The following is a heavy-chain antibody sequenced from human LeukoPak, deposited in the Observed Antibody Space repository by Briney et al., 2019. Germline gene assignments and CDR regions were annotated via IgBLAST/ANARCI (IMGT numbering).Heavy chain of an antibody. Sequence: SETLSLTCTVSGGSLSSGSYYWSWIRQPPGGGLEWIGYIYYSGSTNYNPSLKSRVTISVDTSKNQFSLKLSSVTAADTAVYYCARYENPFDYWGQGTLVTVSS. CDR3: ARYENPFDY. CDR1: GGSLSSGSYY. CDR2: IYYSGST. J-gene: IGHJ4*02. V-gene: IGHV4-61*01. D-gene: IGHD1-1*01.